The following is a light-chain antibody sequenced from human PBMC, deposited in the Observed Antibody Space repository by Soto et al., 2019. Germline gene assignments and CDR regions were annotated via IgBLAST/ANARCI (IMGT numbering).Light chain of an antibody. J-gene: IGKJ5*01. V-gene: IGKV3-15*01. CDR2: GAS. CDR1: QSVSSK. Sequence: EIVLTQSPATLSLSPGERATLSCRASQSVSSKLAWYQQKPGQAPRLLIYGASTRATGIPARFSGSGSGTEFTLTISSLQSADFAVYYCQQYNNWPPSTFGQGTRLEIK. CDR3: QQYNNWPPST.